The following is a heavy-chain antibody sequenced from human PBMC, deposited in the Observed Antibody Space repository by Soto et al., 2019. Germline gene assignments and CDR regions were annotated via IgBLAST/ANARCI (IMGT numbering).Heavy chain of an antibody. CDR1: GGTFSSYT. J-gene: IGHJ6*03. CDR2: IIPILGIA. CDR3: ARAVYTQQKLGYCSGGSCPDYYYYYYMDV. Sequence: ASVKVSCKASGGTFSSYTISWVRQAPGQGLEWMGRIIPILGIANYAQKFQGRVTITADKSTSTAYMELSSLRSEDTAVYYCARAVYTQQKLGYCSGGSCPDYYYYYYMDVWGKGTTVTVSS. V-gene: IGHV1-69*02. D-gene: IGHD2-15*01.